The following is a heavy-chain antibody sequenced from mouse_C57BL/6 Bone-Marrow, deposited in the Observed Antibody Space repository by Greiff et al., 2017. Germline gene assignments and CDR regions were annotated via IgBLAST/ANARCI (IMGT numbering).Heavy chain of an antibody. D-gene: IGHD1-1*01. CDR3: ARWDYYGSSYMGYFDV. CDR1: GYSITSGYY. J-gene: IGHJ1*03. V-gene: IGHV3-6*01. CDR2: ISYDGSN. Sequence: EVQLQQSGPGLVKPSQSLSLTCSVTGYSITSGYYWNWIRQFPGNKLEWMGYISYDGSNNYNPSLKNRISITRDTSKNQFFLKLNSVTTEDTATYYCARWDYYGSSYMGYFDVWGTGTTVTVSS.